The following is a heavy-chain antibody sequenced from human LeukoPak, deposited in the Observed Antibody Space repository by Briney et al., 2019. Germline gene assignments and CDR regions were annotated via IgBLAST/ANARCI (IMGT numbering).Heavy chain of an antibody. CDR2: ITTSGSTI. D-gene: IGHD2-2*01. CDR3: ASDSTLNY. J-gene: IGHJ4*02. V-gene: IGHV3-48*02. CDR1: GFTFSSYS. Sequence: GGSLRLSCAASGFTFSSYSMHWVRQAPGKGLEWLSYITTSGSTIYCADSVKGRFTISRDNAKNSLYLQMDSLRDEDTAVYYCASDSTLNYWGQGTLVTVSS.